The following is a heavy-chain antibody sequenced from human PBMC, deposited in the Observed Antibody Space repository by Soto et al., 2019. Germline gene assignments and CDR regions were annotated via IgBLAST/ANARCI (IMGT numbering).Heavy chain of an antibody. CDR3: ARATSTYYYDSSGYYPSPYYFDY. CDR1: GGSISSGGYY. Sequence: SETLSLTCTVSGGSISSGGYYWSWIRQHPGKGLEWIGYIYYSGSTYYNPSLKSRVTISVDTSKNQFSLKLSSVTAADTAVYYCARATSTYYYDSSGYYPSPYYFDYWGQGTLVTVSS. V-gene: IGHV4-31*03. D-gene: IGHD3-22*01. CDR2: IYYSGST. J-gene: IGHJ4*02.